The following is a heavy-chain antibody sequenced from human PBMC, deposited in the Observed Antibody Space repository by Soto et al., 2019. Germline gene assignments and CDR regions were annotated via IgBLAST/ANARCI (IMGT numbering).Heavy chain of an antibody. D-gene: IGHD3-10*01. CDR1: GGSISSYY. V-gene: IGHV4-59*08. J-gene: IGHJ4*02. CDR2: IYNSGIT. Sequence: QVQLQESGPGLVKPSETLSLTCTVSGGSISSYYWTWIRQPPGKGLEWIGFIYNSGITHYNPSPRSRVTISVDTSKYLFALKLRSVTAADTAVYYCASMGYHYGSGSYPLDYWGQGTLVTVSS. CDR3: ASMGYHYGSGSYPLDY.